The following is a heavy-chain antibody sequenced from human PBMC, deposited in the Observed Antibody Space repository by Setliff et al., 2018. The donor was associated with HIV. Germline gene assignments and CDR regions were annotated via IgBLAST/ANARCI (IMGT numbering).Heavy chain of an antibody. D-gene: IGHD2-15*01. Sequence: GGSLRLSCAASGYTFSSYWMAWVRQCPGKGLEWVANIQQHGSEIHYVASVEGRFTISRDNAKNSLYLQMNSLRAEDTAVYYCARDRPRRIVVATNLPNAFDVWGHGTLVTVSS. CDR3: ARDRPRRIVVATNLPNAFDV. J-gene: IGHJ3*01. CDR2: IQQHGSEI. V-gene: IGHV3-7*05. CDR1: GYTFSSYW.